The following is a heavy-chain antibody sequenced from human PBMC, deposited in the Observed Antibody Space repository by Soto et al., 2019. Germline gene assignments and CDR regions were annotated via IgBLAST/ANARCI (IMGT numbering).Heavy chain of an antibody. V-gene: IGHV1-69*12. Sequence: QVQLVQSGAEVKKPGSSVKVSCKASGGTFSSYAISWVRQAPGQGLEWMGGIIPIFGTANYAQKFQGRVTFTADESPSTAHMELSSLRSEDTAVYYCAREGYGGNSDRWYFDLWGRGTLVTVSS. CDR1: GGTFSSYA. CDR2: IIPIFGTA. J-gene: IGHJ2*01. D-gene: IGHD2-21*02. CDR3: AREGYGGNSDRWYFDL.